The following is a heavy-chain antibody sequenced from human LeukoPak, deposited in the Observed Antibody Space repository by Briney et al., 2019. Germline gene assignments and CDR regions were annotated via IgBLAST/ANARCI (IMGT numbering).Heavy chain of an antibody. J-gene: IGHJ4*02. CDR2: ISYDGSNK. D-gene: IGHD5-18*01. CDR3: AKEGDTAMGDY. CDR1: GFTFSNYG. Sequence: GRSLRLSCAASGFTFSNYGMHWVRQVPGKKLEWVAVISYDGSNKYYADSVKGRFTISRDNSKNTLYLQMNSLRAEDTAVCYCAKEGDTAMGDYWGQGTLVTVSS. V-gene: IGHV3-30*18.